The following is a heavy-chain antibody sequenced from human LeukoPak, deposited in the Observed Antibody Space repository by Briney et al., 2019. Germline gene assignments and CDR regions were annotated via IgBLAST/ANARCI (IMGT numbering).Heavy chain of an antibody. J-gene: IGHJ4*02. CDR3: ARNLPLVGEDY. CDR2: IYTSGST. V-gene: IGHV4-61*02. Sequence: PSETLSLTCTVSGGSISSGSYYWSWIRQPAGKGLEWIGRIYTSGSTNYNPSLKSRVTISVDTSKNQFSLKLSSVTAADTAVYYCARNLPLVGEDYWGQGTLVTVSS. D-gene: IGHD1-26*01. CDR1: GGSISSGSYY.